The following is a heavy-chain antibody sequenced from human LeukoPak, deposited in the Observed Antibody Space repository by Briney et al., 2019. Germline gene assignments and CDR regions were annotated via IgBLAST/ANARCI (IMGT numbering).Heavy chain of an antibody. V-gene: IGHV3-30*02. CDR3: AKDLGSSSWYGDRFDY. CDR2: IRYDGSNK. J-gene: IGHJ4*02. Sequence: PGGSLRLSCAASGFTFSSYAMHWVRQAPGKGLEWVAFIRYDGSNKYYADSVKGRFTISRDNSKNTLYLQMNSLRAEDTAVYYCAKDLGSSSWYGDRFDYWGQGTLVTVSS. D-gene: IGHD6-13*01. CDR1: GFTFSSYA.